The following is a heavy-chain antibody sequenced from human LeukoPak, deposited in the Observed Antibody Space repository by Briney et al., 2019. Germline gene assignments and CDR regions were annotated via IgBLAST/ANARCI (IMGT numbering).Heavy chain of an antibody. Sequence: SETLSLTCTASGGSIRSYYWSWIRQPPGKGLEWIGYIYYSGSTNYNPSLKSRVTISVDTSKNQFSLKLRSVTAADTAVYYCARLYGNYQNYFDYWGQGTLVTVSS. D-gene: IGHD1-7*01. J-gene: IGHJ4*02. V-gene: IGHV4-59*12. CDR1: GGSIRSYY. CDR3: ARLYGNYQNYFDY. CDR2: IYYSGST.